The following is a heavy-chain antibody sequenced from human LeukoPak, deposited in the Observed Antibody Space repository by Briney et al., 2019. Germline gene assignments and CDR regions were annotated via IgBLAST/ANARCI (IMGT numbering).Heavy chain of an antibody. CDR2: IYYSGNT. J-gene: IGHJ4*02. CDR1: GASISSGGYY. D-gene: IGHD3-10*01. Sequence: PSQTLSLTCTVSGASISSGGYYWSWIRQHPGKGLEWLGYIYYSGNTYYNPSLKSRVNISLDTSKNQFSLKLSSVTAADTAVYYCARDLSGVISYWGQGTLVTVSS. V-gene: IGHV4-31*03. CDR3: ARDLSGVISY.